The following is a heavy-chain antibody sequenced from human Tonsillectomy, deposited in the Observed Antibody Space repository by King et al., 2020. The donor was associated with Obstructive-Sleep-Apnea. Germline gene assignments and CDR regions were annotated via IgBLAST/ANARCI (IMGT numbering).Heavy chain of an antibody. Sequence: QLVQSGGGLVQPGGSLRLSCVASGFTFSNYNMNWVRQAPGKGLEWVSYISSSSNAIYYADSVKGRFTISRDNAKNSLYLQMNSLRAEDTAVYYCARDEIAAATSHYWGQGTLVTVSS. V-gene: IGHV3-48*01. D-gene: IGHD6-6*01. J-gene: IGHJ4*02. CDR3: ARDEIAAATSHY. CDR1: GFTFSNYN. CDR2: ISSSSNAI.